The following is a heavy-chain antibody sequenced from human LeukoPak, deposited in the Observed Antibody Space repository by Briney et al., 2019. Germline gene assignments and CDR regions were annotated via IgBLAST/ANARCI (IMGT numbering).Heavy chain of an antibody. CDR2: LSGGGGVT. CDR3: AKDLGRYRNNYFDY. CDR1: GFTFSTYA. D-gene: IGHD1-26*01. Sequence: GGSLRLSCAASGFTFSTYAMSWVRQAPGKGLEWVSSLSGGGGVTSYADSAKGRFTISRDNSKNTLYLQMNSLRAEDTAVYYCAKDLGRYRNNYFDYWGQGTLVTVSS. V-gene: IGHV3-23*01. J-gene: IGHJ4*02.